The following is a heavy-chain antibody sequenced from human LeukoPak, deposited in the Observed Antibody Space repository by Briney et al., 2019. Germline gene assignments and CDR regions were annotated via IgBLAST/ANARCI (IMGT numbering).Heavy chain of an antibody. V-gene: IGHV5-51*01. CDR2: IYPGDSDT. Sequence: GESLKISCKGSGYSFTSYWIGWVRQMPGKGLEWKGIIYPGDSDTRYSPSFQGQVTISADKSISTAYLQWSSLKASDTAMYYCARGIFGVVIISGPFDIWGQGTMVTVSS. CDR3: ARGIFGVVIISGPFDI. D-gene: IGHD3-3*01. CDR1: GYSFTSYW. J-gene: IGHJ3*02.